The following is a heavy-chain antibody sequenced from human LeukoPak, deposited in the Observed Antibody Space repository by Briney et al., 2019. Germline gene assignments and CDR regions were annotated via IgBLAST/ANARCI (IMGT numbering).Heavy chain of an antibody. CDR3: AGDEGWTFDI. CDR2: IQKDGSDK. D-gene: IGHD5-24*01. CDR1: GFTFSTHW. Sequence: PGGSLRLSCAASGFTFSTHWMSWFRQAPWKGLEWVALIQKDGSDKYYVDSVKGRFTISRDNAKNSLYLQMNGLRADDTAVYYCAGDEGWTFDIWGQGTKVTVSS. V-gene: IGHV3-7*01. J-gene: IGHJ3*02.